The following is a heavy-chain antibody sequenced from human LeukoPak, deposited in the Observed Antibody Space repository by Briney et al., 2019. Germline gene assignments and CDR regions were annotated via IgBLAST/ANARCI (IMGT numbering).Heavy chain of an antibody. V-gene: IGHV3-30-3*01. Sequence: TGGSLRLSCEASGFTFDSYAIHWVRQAPGKGLDWVAVISEGGNNKYHADSVKGRFTTSRDNSKNTVYLQMNSLRTEDTAVYYCGRDYWYLPDYWGQGTLVTVSS. CDR3: GRDYWYLPDY. J-gene: IGHJ4*02. D-gene: IGHD6-13*01. CDR2: ISEGGNNK. CDR1: GFTFDSYA.